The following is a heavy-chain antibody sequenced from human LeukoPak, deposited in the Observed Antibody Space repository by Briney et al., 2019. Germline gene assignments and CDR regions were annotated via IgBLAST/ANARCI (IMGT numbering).Heavy chain of an antibody. J-gene: IGHJ4*02. CDR1: GYTFTAYY. Sequence: SVKVSCKASGYTFTAYYIHWVRQAPGLGLEWMGWINPNTGGTNYAQKFQGGVTMTRDTSISTAYMELSRLRSDDTSAYYSARGMEEVVHYWGQGTLVTVSS. CDR3: ARGMEEVVHY. CDR2: INPNTGGT. V-gene: IGHV1-2*02. D-gene: IGHD6-6*01.